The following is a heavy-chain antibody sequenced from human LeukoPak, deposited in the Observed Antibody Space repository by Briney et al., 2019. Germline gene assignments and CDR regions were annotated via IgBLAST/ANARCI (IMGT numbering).Heavy chain of an antibody. J-gene: IGHJ4*02. V-gene: IGHV3-66*02. CDR2: IYSGGST. D-gene: IGHD3-10*01. Sequence: AEGSLRLSCAASGFTVGSNCMNWVRQAPGKGFEWVSSIYSGGSTDYADSVKGRFTISRDSSKNTVYLQMNSLRSDDTAVYFCAGNNYASGTFLVYWGQGTLVTVSS. CDR1: GFTVGSNC. CDR3: AGNNYASGTFLVY.